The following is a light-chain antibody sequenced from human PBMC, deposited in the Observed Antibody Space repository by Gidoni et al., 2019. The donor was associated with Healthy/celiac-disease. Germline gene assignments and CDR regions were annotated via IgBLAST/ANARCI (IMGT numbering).Light chain of an antibody. CDR1: QSISSW. V-gene: IGKV1-5*03. CDR2: KAS. CDR3: QQYNSYPFT. Sequence: DIQMTQSPSTLSASVGDRATITCRASQSISSWLAWYQQKPGKAPKLLIYKASSLESGVPSRVSGSGSGTEFTLTISSLQPDDFATYYCQQYNSYPFTFGPGTKVDIK. J-gene: IGKJ3*01.